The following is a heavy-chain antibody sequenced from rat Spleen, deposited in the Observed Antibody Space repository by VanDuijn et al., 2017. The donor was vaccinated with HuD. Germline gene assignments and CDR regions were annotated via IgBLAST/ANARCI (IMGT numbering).Heavy chain of an antibody. D-gene: IGHD1-9*01. CDR1: GFTFSDYN. CDR3: ARRHYGYTDYFDY. Sequence: EVQLVESGGGLVQPGRSLKLSCAASGFTFSDYNMAWVRQAPKKGLEWVAYISSGGGGIYYPDSVQGRFTISRDNAKSTLSLQMDSLRSEDTATYYCARRHYGYTDYFDYWGQGVMVTVSS. J-gene: IGHJ2*01. CDR2: ISSGGGGI. V-gene: IGHV5-7*01.